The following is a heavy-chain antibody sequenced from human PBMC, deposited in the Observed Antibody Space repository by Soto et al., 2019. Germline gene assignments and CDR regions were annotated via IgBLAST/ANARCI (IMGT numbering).Heavy chain of an antibody. Sequence: PGGSLRLSCAASGFTFSDYYMTWIRQAPGKGLEWVSYISDTATSTNYADSVKGRFTISRDSTKNSLYLQMNSLRVDDSAVYYCARGQNNPSYWGQGTLVTVSS. CDR2: ISDTATST. CDR3: ARGQNNPSY. V-gene: IGHV3-11*06. CDR1: GFTFSDYY. J-gene: IGHJ4*02.